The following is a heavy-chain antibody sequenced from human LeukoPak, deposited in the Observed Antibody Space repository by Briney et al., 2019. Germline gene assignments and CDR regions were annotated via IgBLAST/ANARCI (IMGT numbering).Heavy chain of an antibody. Sequence: SETLSLTCAVYGGSFSGYYWSWIRQPPGKGLEWIGEFNHSGSTNYNPSLKSRVTISVDTSKSQFSLKLSSVTAADTAVYYCARVIAVQWLVRTYYFDYWGQGTLVTVSS. D-gene: IGHD6-19*01. J-gene: IGHJ4*02. V-gene: IGHV4-34*01. CDR1: GGSFSGYY. CDR2: FNHSGST. CDR3: ARVIAVQWLVRTYYFDY.